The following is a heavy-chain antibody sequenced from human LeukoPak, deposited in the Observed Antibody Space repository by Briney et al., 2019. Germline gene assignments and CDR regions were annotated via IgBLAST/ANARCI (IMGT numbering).Heavy chain of an antibody. D-gene: IGHD3-22*01. J-gene: IGHJ3*02. CDR2: INHSGST. CDR3: AKSNGYGLIDI. Sequence: PSETLSLTCAVYGGSFSGYYWSWIRQPPGKGLEWIGEINHSGSTNYSPSLKSRVTISLDTSRNQFSLKLNSVTAADTAVYYCAKSNGYGLIDIWGQGTMVTVSS. V-gene: IGHV4-34*01. CDR1: GGSFSGYY.